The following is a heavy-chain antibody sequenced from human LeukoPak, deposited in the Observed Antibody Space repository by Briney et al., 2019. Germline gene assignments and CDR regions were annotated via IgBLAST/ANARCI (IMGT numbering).Heavy chain of an antibody. CDR3: ARELGRLVDF. D-gene: IGHD3-9*01. Sequence: PSETLSLTCTVSGGSISSGGYFWSWIRQLPGEGLEWIGYSYGSTNYNPSLKSRVTISVDTSKNQFSLKLTSVIAADTAVYYCARELGRLVDFWGQGTLVTVSS. CDR2: SYGST. J-gene: IGHJ4*02. CDR1: GGSISSGGYF. V-gene: IGHV4-31*03.